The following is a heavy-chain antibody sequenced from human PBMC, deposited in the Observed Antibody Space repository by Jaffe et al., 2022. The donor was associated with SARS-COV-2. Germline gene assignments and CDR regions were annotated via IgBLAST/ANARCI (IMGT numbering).Heavy chain of an antibody. CDR1: GFTFSDYY. D-gene: IGHD3-3*02. CDR2: IRRDSSTI. J-gene: IGHJ4*02. Sequence: QVQLVESGGGLVKPGGSLRLSCAASGFTFSDYYMSWIRQAPGKGLEWVSYIRRDSSTIYYADSVKGRFTISRDNAKNSLYLQMNSLRAEDTAVYYCARSNTFASKFFDYWGQGTLVTVSS. CDR3: ARSNTFASKFFDY. V-gene: IGHV3-11*01.